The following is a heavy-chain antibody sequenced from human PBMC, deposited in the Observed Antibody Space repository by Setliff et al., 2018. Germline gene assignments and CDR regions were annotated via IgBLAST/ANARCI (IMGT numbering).Heavy chain of an antibody. V-gene: IGHV5-51*01. CDR3: ARGYDSGGWNY. CDR2: IYPGNSNT. CDR1: GYSFTSNW. Sequence: PGESLKISCKGSGYSFTSNWIAWVRQMPGKGLECMGIIYPGNSNTRYSPSLQGQVTFSADRSISTAHLQWDSLKASDTAMYYCARGYDSGGWNYWGQGTLVTVSS. D-gene: IGHD3-22*01. J-gene: IGHJ4*02.